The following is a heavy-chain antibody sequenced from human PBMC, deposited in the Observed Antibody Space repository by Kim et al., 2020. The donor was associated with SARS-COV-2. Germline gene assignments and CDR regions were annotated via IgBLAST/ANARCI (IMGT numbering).Heavy chain of an antibody. D-gene: IGHD3-10*01. Sequence: GRFTISRDNSKNTVYLQMNSLRAEDTAVFYCARGPAKRVNMLRGVIASISHWGQGTLVTVSS. CDR3: ARGPAKRVNMLRGVIASISH. J-gene: IGHJ4*02. V-gene: IGHV3-30*07.